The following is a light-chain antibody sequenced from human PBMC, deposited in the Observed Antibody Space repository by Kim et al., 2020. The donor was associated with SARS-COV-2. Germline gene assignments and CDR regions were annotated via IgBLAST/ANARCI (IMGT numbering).Light chain of an antibody. CDR1: QSVSSSY. Sequence: LAPGERATPPCRASQSVSSSYLAWYQQKPGQAPRLLIYGASSRATGIPDRFSGSGSGTDFTLTISRLEPEDFAVYYCQQYGSSPGTFGQGTKLEIK. CDR3: QQYGSSPGT. J-gene: IGKJ2*01. V-gene: IGKV3-20*01. CDR2: GAS.